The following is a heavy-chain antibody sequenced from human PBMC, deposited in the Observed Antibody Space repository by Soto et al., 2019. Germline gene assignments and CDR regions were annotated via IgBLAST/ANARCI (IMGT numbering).Heavy chain of an antibody. D-gene: IGHD1-20*01. CDR3: ARSITGTVSYYYSMDV. Sequence: QVQLVQSGAEVKKPGSSVKVSCKASGGTFSSYAISWVRQAPGQGLEWMGGIIPIFRTANYAQKFQGRVTFHADQSTSTAYMELSSLRSEDTAVYYCARSITGTVSYYYSMDVWGQGTTVTVSS. J-gene: IGHJ6*02. V-gene: IGHV1-69*12. CDR1: GGTFSSYA. CDR2: IIPIFRTA.